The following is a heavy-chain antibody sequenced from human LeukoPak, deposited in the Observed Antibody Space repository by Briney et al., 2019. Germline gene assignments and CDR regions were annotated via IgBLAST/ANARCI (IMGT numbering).Heavy chain of an antibody. Sequence: GASVKVSCKASGGTFNKYTIIWVRQAPGQGLEWMGWISAYNGNTNYAQKLQGRVTMTTDTSTSTAYMELRSLRSDDTAVYYCARATGWELTSYDYWGQGTLVTVSS. CDR2: ISAYNGNT. J-gene: IGHJ4*02. CDR1: GGTFNKYT. D-gene: IGHD3-16*02. V-gene: IGHV1-18*01. CDR3: ARATGWELTSYDY.